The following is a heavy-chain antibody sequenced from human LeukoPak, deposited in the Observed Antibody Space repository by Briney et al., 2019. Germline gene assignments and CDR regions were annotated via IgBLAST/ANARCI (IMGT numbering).Heavy chain of an antibody. CDR2: ISSSSSTI. V-gene: IGHV3-48*02. CDR1: GFTFSSYG. CDR3: ARGNSGSYSQDWFDP. J-gene: IGHJ5*02. D-gene: IGHD1-26*01. Sequence: GGSLRLSCAASGFTFSSYGMTWVRQAPGKGLEWVSYISSSSSTIYYADSVKGRFTISRDNAKNSLYLQMNSLRDDDMALYYCARGNSGSYSQDWFDPWGQGTLVTVSS.